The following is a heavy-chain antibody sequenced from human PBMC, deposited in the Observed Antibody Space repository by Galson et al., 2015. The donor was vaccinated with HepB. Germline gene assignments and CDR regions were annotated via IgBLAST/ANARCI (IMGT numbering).Heavy chain of an antibody. CDR3: ARDAGYYDSSGYYNEDY. Sequence: SLRLSCAASGFTFSSYAMHWVRQVPGKGLGWVAVISYDGSNKYYADSVKGRFTISRDNSKNTLYLQMNSLRAEDTAVYYCARDAGYYDSSGYYNEDYWGQGTLVTVSS. D-gene: IGHD3-22*01. CDR2: ISYDGSNK. J-gene: IGHJ4*02. CDR1: GFTFSSYA. V-gene: IGHV3-30-3*01.